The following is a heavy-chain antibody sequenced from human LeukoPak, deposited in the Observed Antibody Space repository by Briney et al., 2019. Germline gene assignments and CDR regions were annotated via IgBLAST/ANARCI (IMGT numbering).Heavy chain of an antibody. J-gene: IGHJ4*02. CDR2: ISGSGGST. CDR3: ATRGDKYYFDY. Sequence: GGSLRLSCAASGLTFSSYAMSWVRQAPGKGLEWVSVISGSGGSTYYADSVKGRFTISRDNSKNTPYLQMNSLRAEDTAVYYCATRGDKYYFDYWGQGTLVTVSS. CDR1: GLTFSSYA. D-gene: IGHD3-10*01. V-gene: IGHV3-23*01.